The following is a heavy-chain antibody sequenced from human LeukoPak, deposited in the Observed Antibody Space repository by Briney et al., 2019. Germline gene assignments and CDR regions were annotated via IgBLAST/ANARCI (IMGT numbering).Heavy chain of an antibody. CDR1: GFTFTSSA. Sequence: TSVKVSCTASGFTFTSSAVQWVRQARGQRLEWKGWIVVGSGNTNYAQKFQERVTITRDMSTSTAYMELSSLRSEDTAVYYCAADRSSGWYGGYFDYWGQGTLVTVSS. D-gene: IGHD6-19*01. V-gene: IGHV1-58*01. CDR3: AADRSSGWYGGYFDY. CDR2: IVVGSGNT. J-gene: IGHJ4*02.